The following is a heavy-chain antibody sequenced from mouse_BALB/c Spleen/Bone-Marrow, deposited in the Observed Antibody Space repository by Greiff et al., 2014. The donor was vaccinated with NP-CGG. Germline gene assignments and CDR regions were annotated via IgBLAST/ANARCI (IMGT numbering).Heavy chain of an antibody. V-gene: IGHV4-1*02. CDR3: TRNGYYGWSAY. Sequence: EVQLQQSGGGLVQPGGSLKLSCAASGFDFNRYWLTWVRQAPGKGLEWIGEINPDSSTINYTPSIKDKFIISRDNAKNTLYLQMSKVRSEDTGLYYCTRNGYYGWSAYWGQGTLVTVSA. CDR1: GFDFNRYW. CDR2: INPDSSTI. J-gene: IGHJ3*01. D-gene: IGHD2-3*01.